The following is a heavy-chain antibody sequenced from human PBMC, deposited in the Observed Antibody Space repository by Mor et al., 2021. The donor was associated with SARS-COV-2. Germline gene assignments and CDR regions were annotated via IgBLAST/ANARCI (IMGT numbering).Heavy chain of an antibody. CDR3: ARGLKVAATPRGAFDI. V-gene: IGHV4-34*01. CDR2: INHSGST. D-gene: IGHD2-15*01. Sequence: INHSGSTNYNPTLNIRVTISVDTSNNQYSLKLSSVTAADTHVYNCARGLKVAATPRGAFDIWGQGTLVTVSS. J-gene: IGHJ3*02.